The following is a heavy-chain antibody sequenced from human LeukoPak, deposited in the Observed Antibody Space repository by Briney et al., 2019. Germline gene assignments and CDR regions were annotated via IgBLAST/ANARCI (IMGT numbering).Heavy chain of an antibody. D-gene: IGHD5-18*01. Sequence: SETLSLTXTVSGGSISSYYWSWTRQPPGKGLEWIGYIYYSGSTNYNPSLKSRVTISVDTSKNQFSLKLSSVTAADTAVYYCAREGYSYGLFDYWGQGTLVTVSS. V-gene: IGHV4-59*01. CDR2: IYYSGST. CDR3: AREGYSYGLFDY. J-gene: IGHJ4*02. CDR1: GGSISSYY.